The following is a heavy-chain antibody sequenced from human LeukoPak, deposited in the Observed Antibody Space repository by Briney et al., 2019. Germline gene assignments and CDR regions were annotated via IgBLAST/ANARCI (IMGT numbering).Heavy chain of an antibody. CDR2: IYSDDTI. J-gene: IGHJ4*02. D-gene: IGHD6-19*01. Sequence: PGGSLRLSCAASGFAVSSTYMSWVRLAPGKGLEWVSVIYSDDTIYNADSVKGRFTISRDNAKNTLYLQMNSLRAEDTAVYFCARAAGSRWPGIFDYWGQGTLVTASA. V-gene: IGHV3-53*01. CDR1: GFAVSSTY. CDR3: ARAAGSRWPGIFDY.